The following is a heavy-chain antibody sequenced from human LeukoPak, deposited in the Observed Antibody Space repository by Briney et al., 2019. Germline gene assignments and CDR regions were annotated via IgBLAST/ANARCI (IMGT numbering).Heavy chain of an antibody. CDR2: ISYDGSNK. D-gene: IGHD3-3*01. J-gene: IGHJ2*01. V-gene: IGHV3-30*04. CDR3: ARIKEVIPIFGSKRGSWYFDL. CDR1: GFTFSSYA. Sequence: GGSLRLSCAASGFTFSSYAMHWVRQAPGKGLEWVAVISYDGSNKYYADSVKGRFTISRDNSKNTLYLQMNSLRAEDTAVYYCARIKEVIPIFGSKRGSWYFDLWGRGTLVTVSS.